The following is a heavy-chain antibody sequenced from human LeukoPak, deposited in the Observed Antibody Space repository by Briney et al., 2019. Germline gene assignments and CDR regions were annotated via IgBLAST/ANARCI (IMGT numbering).Heavy chain of an antibody. J-gene: IGHJ4*02. CDR1: GFTFSSYS. CDR3: ASGYSYGYV. V-gene: IGHV3-21*01. D-gene: IGHD5-18*01. CDR2: INSGSSYL. Sequence: GXXLRLSXAASGFTFSSYSMNWVRQAPGKGLEWVSSINSGSSYLYYADSVKGRFTISRDKAKKSLYLQMNSLRAEDTAVYYCASGYSYGYVWGQGTLVTVSS.